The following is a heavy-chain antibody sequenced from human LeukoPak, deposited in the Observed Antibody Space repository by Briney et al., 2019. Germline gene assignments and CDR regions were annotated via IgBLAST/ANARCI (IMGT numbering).Heavy chain of an antibody. D-gene: IGHD5-18*01. CDR2: VNAGNGNT. V-gene: IGHV1-3*01. J-gene: IGHJ4*02. CDR3: ARDIRGYSYGYGH. Sequence: ASVKVSCKASGYTFTSYAMHWVRQAPGQRLEWMGWVNAGNGNTKYSQKFQGRVTITRDTSASTAYMELSSLRSEDTAVYYCARDIRGYSYGYGHWGQGTLVTVSS. CDR1: GYTFTSYA.